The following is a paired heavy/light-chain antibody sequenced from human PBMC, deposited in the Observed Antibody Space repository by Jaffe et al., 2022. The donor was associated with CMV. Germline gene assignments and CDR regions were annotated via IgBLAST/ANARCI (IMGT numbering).Light chain of an antibody. J-gene: IGLJ2*01. CDR1: TGAVTSGHY. CDR2: DTS. CDR3: LLSYSGARPV. Sequence: QAVVTQEPSLTVSPGGTVTLTCGSSTGAVTSGHYPYWFQQKPGQAPRTLIYDTSNKHSWTPARFSGSLLGGKAALTLSGAQPEDEAEYYCLLSYSGARPVFGGGTKLTVL. V-gene: IGLV7-46*01.
Heavy chain of an antibody. V-gene: IGHV1-8*01. CDR1: GYTFTSYD. Sequence: QVQLVQSGAEVKKPGASVKVSCKASGYTFTSYDINWVRQATGQGLEWMGWMNPNSGNTGYAQKFQGRVTMTRNTSISTAYMELSSLRSEDTAVYYCARFKPLVPAAIGGDGYWGQGTLVTVSS. CDR3: ARFKPLVPAAIGGDGY. J-gene: IGHJ4*02. CDR2: MNPNSGNT. D-gene: IGHD2-2*02.